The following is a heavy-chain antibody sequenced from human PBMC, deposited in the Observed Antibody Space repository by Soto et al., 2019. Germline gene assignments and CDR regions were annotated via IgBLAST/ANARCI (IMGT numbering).Heavy chain of an antibody. CDR1: GFTFSSYA. V-gene: IGHV3-30-3*01. Sequence: ESGGGVVQPGRSLRLSCAASGFTFSSYAMHWVRQAPGKGLEWVAVISYDGSNKYYADSVKGRFTISRDNSKNTLYLQMNSLRAEDTAVYYCARPLWRDDYNWGYFDLWGRVTLVTVSS. D-gene: IGHD4-4*01. CDR2: ISYDGSNK. J-gene: IGHJ2*01. CDR3: ARPLWRDDYNWGYFDL.